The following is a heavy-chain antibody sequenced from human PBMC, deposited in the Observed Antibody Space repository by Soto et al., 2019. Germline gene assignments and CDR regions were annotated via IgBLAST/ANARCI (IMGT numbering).Heavy chain of an antibody. CDR1: GFSLSNARMG. CDR2: IFSNDEK. Sequence: QVTLKESGPVLVKPTETLTLTCTVSGFSLSNARMGVSWIRQPPGKALEWLAHIFSNDEKSYSTSLKSRLTISKETSKRQVVLTMTNMDPVDTATYYCARTAVAGTTTYYNWFDPWGQGTLVTVSS. D-gene: IGHD6-19*01. V-gene: IGHV2-26*01. CDR3: ARTAVAGTTTYYNWFDP. J-gene: IGHJ5*02.